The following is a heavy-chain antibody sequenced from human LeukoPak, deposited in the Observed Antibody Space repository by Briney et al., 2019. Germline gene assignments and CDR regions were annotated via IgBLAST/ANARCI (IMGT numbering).Heavy chain of an antibody. J-gene: IGHJ4*02. Sequence: PGGSLRLSCAASGFTFSSYWMSWVRQAPGKGLEWVANIKQDGGEKYYVDSVKGRFTISRDNAKNSLYLQMNSLRAEDTAVYYCARDRGGIDFWSAYYHTFDYWGQGTLVTVSS. CDR2: IKQDGGEK. V-gene: IGHV3-7*01. CDR3: ARDRGGIDFWSAYYHTFDY. D-gene: IGHD3-3*01. CDR1: GFTFSSYW.